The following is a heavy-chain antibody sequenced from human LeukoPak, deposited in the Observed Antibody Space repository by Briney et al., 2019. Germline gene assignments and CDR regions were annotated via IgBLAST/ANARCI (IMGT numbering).Heavy chain of an antibody. CDR3: ARGSKFWSGYLKKNWFDP. CDR2: INHSGST. Sequence: SETLSLTCAVYGGSFSGYYWSWIRQPPGKGLEWIGEINHSGSTNYNPSLKSRVTISVDTSKNQFSLKLSSVTAADTAVYYCARGSKFWSGYLKKNWFDPWGQGTLATVSS. J-gene: IGHJ5*02. V-gene: IGHV4-34*01. CDR1: GGSFSGYY. D-gene: IGHD3-3*01.